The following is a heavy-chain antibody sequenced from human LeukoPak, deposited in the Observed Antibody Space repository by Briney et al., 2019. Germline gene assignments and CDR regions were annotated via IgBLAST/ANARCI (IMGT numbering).Heavy chain of an antibody. Sequence: GGSLRLSCAASGFTFSSYAMTWVRQAPGKGLEWVSVVSGSGGSTYYADSVKGRFTISRDNSMNTLCLQMNSLRAEDTAVYYCAKESGHLDYWGQGTLVTVSS. V-gene: IGHV3-23*01. CDR2: VSGSGGST. CDR3: AKESGHLDY. D-gene: IGHD5-12*01. J-gene: IGHJ4*02. CDR1: GFTFSSYA.